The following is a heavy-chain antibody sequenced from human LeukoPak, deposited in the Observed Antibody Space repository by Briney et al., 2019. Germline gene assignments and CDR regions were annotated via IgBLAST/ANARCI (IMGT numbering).Heavy chain of an antibody. D-gene: IGHD3-3*01. J-gene: IGHJ5*02. Sequence: PGGSLRLSCEASGFTFSNYAVNWVRQAPGKGLEWVSGISGSGDKTFYADSVKGRFTISRDNSKNTLYLQMNSLRAEDTAVYFCAKAFFGVPSTELNCFDPWGQGTLVTVSS. CDR2: ISGSGDKT. CDR3: AKAFFGVPSTELNCFDP. CDR1: GFTFSNYA. V-gene: IGHV3-23*01.